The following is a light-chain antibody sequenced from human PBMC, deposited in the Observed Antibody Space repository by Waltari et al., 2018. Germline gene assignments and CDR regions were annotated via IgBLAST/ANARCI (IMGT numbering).Light chain of an antibody. Sequence: QSALTQPASVSGSPGQSITISCTGTSSDVGGYNYVSWYQQHPGKAPKPMIYDVNNRPPGVPHRSPGSKSGNTASLTISGLQAEDEADYYCSSYTSSSTLVFGGGTKLTVL. CDR2: DVN. CDR3: SSYTSSSTLV. CDR1: SSDVGGYNY. V-gene: IGLV2-14*01. J-gene: IGLJ2*01.